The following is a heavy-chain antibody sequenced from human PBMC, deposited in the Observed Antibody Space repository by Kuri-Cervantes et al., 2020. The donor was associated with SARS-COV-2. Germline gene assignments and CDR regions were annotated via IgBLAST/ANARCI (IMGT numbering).Heavy chain of an antibody. CDR1: GFTFSVYD. V-gene: IGHV3-13*01. CDR3: ARDYYDSKSY. Sequence: GESLKISCAASGFTFSVYDMHWVRQATGKGLEWVSAIGTSGDTYYPGSVKGRFTISRDNAKNSLYLQMNSLRAEDTAVYYCARDYYDSKSYWGQGTLVTVSS. CDR2: IGTSGDT. D-gene: IGHD3-22*01. J-gene: IGHJ4*02.